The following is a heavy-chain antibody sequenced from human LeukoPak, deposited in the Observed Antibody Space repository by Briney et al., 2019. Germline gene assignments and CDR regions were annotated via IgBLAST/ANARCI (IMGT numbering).Heavy chain of an antibody. CDR3: ARDAGGWSVY. J-gene: IGHJ4*02. Sequence: GGSLRLSCAASGFTFSSYGMHWVRQAPGKGLEWVAVIWYDGSNKYYADSVKGRFTISRDNAKNSLYLQMNSLRAEDTAVYYCARDAGGWSVYWGQGTLVTVSS. D-gene: IGHD6-19*01. CDR1: GFTFSSYG. CDR2: IWYDGSNK. V-gene: IGHV3-33*01.